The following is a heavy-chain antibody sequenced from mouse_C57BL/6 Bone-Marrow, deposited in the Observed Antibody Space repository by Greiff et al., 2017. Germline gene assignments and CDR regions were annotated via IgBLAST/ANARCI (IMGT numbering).Heavy chain of an antibody. J-gene: IGHJ2*01. CDR1: GYAFSSYW. V-gene: IGHV1-80*01. Sequence: VQLQQSGAELVKPGASVKISCKASGYAFSSYWMNWVKQRPGKGLAWIGQIYPGDGDTNYNGKFKGKATLTADKSSSTAYMQLSSLNSEDSAVYVCARVYYYGSSQYYFDYWGQGTTLTFSS. CDR2: IYPGDGDT. D-gene: IGHD1-1*01. CDR3: ARVYYYGSSQYYFDY.